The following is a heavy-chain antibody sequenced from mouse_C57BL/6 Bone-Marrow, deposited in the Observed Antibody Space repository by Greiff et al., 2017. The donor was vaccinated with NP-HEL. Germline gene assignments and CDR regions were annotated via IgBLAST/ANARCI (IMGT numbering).Heavy chain of an antibody. CDR1: GYAFTNYL. J-gene: IGHJ3*01. D-gene: IGHD2-3*01. CDR2: INPGSGGT. Sequence: VQLQQSGAELVRPGTSVKVSCKASGYAFTNYLIEWVKQRPGQGLEWIGVINPGSGGTNYNEKFKGKATLTADKSSSTAYMQLSSLTSEDSAVYFCASAYDGYYGRFAYWGQGTLVTVSA. V-gene: IGHV1-54*01. CDR3: ASAYDGYYGRFAY.